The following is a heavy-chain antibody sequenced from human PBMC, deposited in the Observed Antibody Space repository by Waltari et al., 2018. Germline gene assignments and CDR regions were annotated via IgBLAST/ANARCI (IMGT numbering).Heavy chain of an antibody. CDR3: AKGSYSSSWYVGY. CDR1: GFTFSSYA. J-gene: IGHJ4*02. CDR2: ISGSGGST. Sequence: EVQLLESGGGLVQPGGSLRLACAASGFTFSSYAMSWVRQAPGKGLEWVSAISGSGGSTYSADSVMGRFTISSDNSKNTLYLQMNSLRAEDTAVYYCAKGSYSSSWYVGYWGQGTLVTVSS. D-gene: IGHD6-13*01. V-gene: IGHV3-23*01.